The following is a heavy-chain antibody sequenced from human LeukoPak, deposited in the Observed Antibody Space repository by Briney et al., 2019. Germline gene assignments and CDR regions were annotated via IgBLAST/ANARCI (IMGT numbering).Heavy chain of an antibody. J-gene: IGHJ4*02. D-gene: IGHD5-24*01. Sequence: GGSLRLSCAASGFTFSSYGMHWVRQAPGKGLEWVAVISYDGSNKYYADSVKGRFTISRDNSKNTLYLQMNSLRAEDTAVYYCAKASRRWLQSSFDYWGQGTLVTVPS. V-gene: IGHV3-30*18. CDR2: ISYDGSNK. CDR1: GFTFSSYG. CDR3: AKASRRWLQSSFDY.